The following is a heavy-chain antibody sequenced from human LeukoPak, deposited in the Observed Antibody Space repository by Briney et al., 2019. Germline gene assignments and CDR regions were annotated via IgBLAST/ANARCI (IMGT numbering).Heavy chain of an antibody. D-gene: IGHD6-13*01. CDR1: GFTFSSYW. Sequence: GGSLRLSCAASGFTFSSYWMSWVRQAPGKGLEWVANIKQDGSETYYVDSVKGRFTISRDNAKNSLYLQINSLRAEDTAVYYCARIVPGLGSRWDYFEYWGQGTLVTVSS. J-gene: IGHJ4*02. CDR2: IKQDGSET. V-gene: IGHV3-7*01. CDR3: ARIVPGLGSRWDYFEY.